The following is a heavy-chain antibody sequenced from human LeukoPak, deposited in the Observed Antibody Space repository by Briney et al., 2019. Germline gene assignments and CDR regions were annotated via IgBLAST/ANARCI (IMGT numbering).Heavy chain of an antibody. J-gene: IGHJ4*02. V-gene: IGHV1-2*06. CDR3: ARGNIAAAGHFDY. Sequence: ASVKVSCKASGYTFTGYYMHWVRQAPGQGLEWMGRINPNSGGTNYAQKLQGRVTMTTDTSTSTAYMELRSLRSDDTAVYYCARGNIAAAGHFDYWGQGTLVTVSS. CDR2: INPNSGGT. D-gene: IGHD6-13*01. CDR1: GYTFTGYY.